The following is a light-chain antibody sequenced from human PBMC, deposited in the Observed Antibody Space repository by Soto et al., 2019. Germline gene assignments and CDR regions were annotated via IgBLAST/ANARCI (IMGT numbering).Light chain of an antibody. V-gene: IGKV1-33*01. CDR3: QEYNSLPYT. Sequence: DIQMTQSPSSLSASLGDRVTITCRASQDISTYLNWYQQKPGNAPNLLIYTVANLETGVPSRFSGSGCGTVFTFTISALQPEDIATYYCQEYNSLPYTFGEGTRLEIE. J-gene: IGKJ2*01. CDR2: TVA. CDR1: QDISTY.